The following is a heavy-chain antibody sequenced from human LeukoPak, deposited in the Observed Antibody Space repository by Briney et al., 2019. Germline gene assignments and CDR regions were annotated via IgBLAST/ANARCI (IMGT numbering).Heavy chain of an antibody. CDR1: GFTFSDAA. V-gene: IGHV3-73*01. D-gene: IGHD5-18*01. CDR3: TARSDTYGHFDY. Sequence: GSLRLSCVVSGFTFSDAAMHWVRQASGTGLEWVARIRGKGNNYATAYAASVEGRFTISRDDSKKTAFLQMNSLKIEDAAVYYCTARSDTYGHFDYWGQGILVTVSS. CDR2: IRGKGNNYAT. J-gene: IGHJ4*02.